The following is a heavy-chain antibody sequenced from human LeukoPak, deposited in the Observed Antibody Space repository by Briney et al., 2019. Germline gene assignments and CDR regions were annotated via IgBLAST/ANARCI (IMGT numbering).Heavy chain of an antibody. CDR1: GFSFSSNW. J-gene: IGHJ4*02. CDR3: ARDNPPDY. Sequence: GGSLRLSCAAPGFSFSSNWMGWVRQAPGKGLEWVAHIKRDGSQKYYLDSVKGRFTISRDNAKNSLYLQLNSLRAEDTALYYCARDNPPDYWGQGTLVTVSS. V-gene: IGHV3-7*03. CDR2: IKRDGSQK.